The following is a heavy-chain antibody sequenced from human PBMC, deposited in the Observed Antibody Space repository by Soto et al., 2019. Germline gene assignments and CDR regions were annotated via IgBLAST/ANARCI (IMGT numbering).Heavy chain of an antibody. D-gene: IGHD3-9*01. CDR2: ISGSGGST. CDR3: AKDLYYDLLTGYYPIDY. V-gene: IGHV3-23*01. J-gene: IGHJ4*02. Sequence: EVQLLESGGGLVQPGGSLRLSCAASGFTFSSYAMSWVRQAPGKGLEWVSAISGSGGSTYYADSVKGRFTISRDNSKNTLYLQMKSLRAEDTAVYYCAKDLYYDLLTGYYPIDYWGQGTLVTVSS. CDR1: GFTFSSYA.